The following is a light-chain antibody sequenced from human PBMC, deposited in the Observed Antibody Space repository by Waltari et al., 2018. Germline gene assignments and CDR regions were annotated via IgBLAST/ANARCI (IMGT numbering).Light chain of an antibody. J-gene: IGLJ2*01. Sequence: QSALTPPPSASGSPGQSVTISCTGTSSDVGAYNYVSWYQQHPGKAPKLMIYEVTKRPSGVPDRFSGSKSGNTASLTVSGLQAEDEADYYCSSYAGSNKGVFGGGTHLTVL. V-gene: IGLV2-8*01. CDR3: SSYAGSNKGV. CDR2: EVT. CDR1: SSDVGAYNY.